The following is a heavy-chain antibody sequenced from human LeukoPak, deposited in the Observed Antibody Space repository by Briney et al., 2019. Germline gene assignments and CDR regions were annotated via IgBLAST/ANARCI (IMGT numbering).Heavy chain of an antibody. D-gene: IGHD6-19*01. CDR3: ARDGIAVVGAFDI. Sequence: GGSLRLSCAASGFTFSSYWMSWVRQAPGKGLEWVANIKQDGSEKYYVDSVKGRFTISRDNAKNSLYLQMNSLRAEDTAVYYCARDGIAVVGAFDIWGQGTMVTVSS. V-gene: IGHV3-7*01. CDR1: GFTFSSYW. CDR2: IKQDGSEK. J-gene: IGHJ3*02.